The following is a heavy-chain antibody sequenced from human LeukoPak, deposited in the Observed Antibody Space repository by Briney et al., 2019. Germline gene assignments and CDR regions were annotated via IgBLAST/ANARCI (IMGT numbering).Heavy chain of an antibody. CDR2: ISSSGYI. J-gene: IGHJ3*02. D-gene: IGHD3-22*01. CDR1: GFTFSSYS. CDR3: ARTTYDSSGDAFDI. Sequence: GSLRLSCAASGFTFSSYSMNWVRQAPGKGLEWVSSISSSGYIYYADSVKGRFTISRDNAKNSLYLQMNSLRAEDTAVYYCARTTYDSSGDAFDIWGQGTMVTVSS. V-gene: IGHV3-21*01.